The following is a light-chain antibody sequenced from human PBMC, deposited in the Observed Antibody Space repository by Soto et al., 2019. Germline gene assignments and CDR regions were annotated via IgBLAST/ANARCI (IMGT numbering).Light chain of an antibody. Sequence: DIQMTQSPSTLSASVGDRVTITCRASQSLSSWLAWCQQKPGQAPKLLIYKASSLDSGVPSRFSGSGSGTEFTLTISSLQPDDFATYYCQQYNSYPYTFGQGTKLEIK. CDR1: QSLSSW. CDR3: QQYNSYPYT. V-gene: IGKV1-5*03. J-gene: IGKJ2*01. CDR2: KAS.